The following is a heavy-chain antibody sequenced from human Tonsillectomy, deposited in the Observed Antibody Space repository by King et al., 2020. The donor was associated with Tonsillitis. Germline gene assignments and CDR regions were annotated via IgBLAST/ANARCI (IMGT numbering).Heavy chain of an antibody. CDR3: ARSPVAAMGNDS. CDR1: GFTFSTYS. CDR2: ISSSSSYI. J-gene: IGHJ4*02. V-gene: IGHV3-21*01. D-gene: IGHD2-2*01. Sequence: QLVQSGGGLVKPGGSLRLSCAASGFTFSTYSMNWVRQAPGKGLELVSSISSSSSYIYYADSVKGRFTISRDNSKISLYLQMNSLRAEDTAVYYCARSPVAAMGNDSWGQGTLVPVSS.